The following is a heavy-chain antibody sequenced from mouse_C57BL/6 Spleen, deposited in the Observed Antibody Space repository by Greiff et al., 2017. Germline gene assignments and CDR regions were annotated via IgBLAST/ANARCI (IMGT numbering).Heavy chain of an antibody. CDR2: IRSKSNNYAT. V-gene: IGHV10-1*01. CDR1: GFSFNTYA. Sequence: EVKLMESGGGLVQPKGSLKLSCAASGFSFNTYAMNWVRQAPGKGLEWVARIRSKSNNYATYYADSVKDRLTISRADSESMLYLQMNNLKTEDTAMYYCVRSYGFDYWGQGTTLTVSS. D-gene: IGHD1-1*02. CDR3: VRSYGFDY. J-gene: IGHJ2*01.